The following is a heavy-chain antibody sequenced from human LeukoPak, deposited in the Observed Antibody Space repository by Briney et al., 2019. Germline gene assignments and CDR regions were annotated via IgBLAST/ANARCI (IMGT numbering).Heavy chain of an antibody. CDR1: GYTLTELS. CDR2: FDPEDGET. V-gene: IGHV1-24*01. J-gene: IGHJ5*02. CDR3: ATLGYCSSTSCYGWFDR. D-gene: IGHD2-2*01. Sequence: ASVKVSCKFSGYTLTELSMHWVRQAPGKGLEWMGGFDPEDGETIYAQKFQGRVTMTEDTSTDTAYMELSSLRSEDTAVYYCATLGYCSSTSCYGWFDRWAQGTLVTVSS.